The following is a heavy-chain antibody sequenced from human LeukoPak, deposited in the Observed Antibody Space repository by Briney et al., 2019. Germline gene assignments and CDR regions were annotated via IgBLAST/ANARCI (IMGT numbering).Heavy chain of an antibody. J-gene: IGHJ4*02. V-gene: IGHV3-49*03. D-gene: IGHD3-22*01. Sequence: GGSLRLSCTASGFTFGDYAMSWFRQAPGKGLEWVGFIRSKAYGGTTEYAASVKGRFTISRDDSISIAYLQMNSLKTEDTAVYYCTRDRGDYYDSSGYLDYWGQGTLVTVSP. CDR2: IRSKAYGGTT. CDR1: GFTFGDYA. CDR3: TRDRGDYYDSSGYLDY.